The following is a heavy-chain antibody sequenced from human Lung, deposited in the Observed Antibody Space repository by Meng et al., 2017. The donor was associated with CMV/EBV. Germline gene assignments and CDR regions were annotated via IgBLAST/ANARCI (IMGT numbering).Heavy chain of an antibody. J-gene: IGHJ4*02. Sequence: GEFLKISCTASGLTFSNHGMHWVRQAPGKGLEWVAFIWSDGSATYYADSVRGRFTISRDNSKNTVYLQMNSLRTEDTAVYSCAKDKGVRYLEWFSVRGQKTMVTVSS. CDR2: IWSDGSAT. CDR3: AKDKGVRYLEWFSV. CDR1: GLTFSNHG. D-gene: IGHD3-3*01. V-gene: IGHV3-30*02.